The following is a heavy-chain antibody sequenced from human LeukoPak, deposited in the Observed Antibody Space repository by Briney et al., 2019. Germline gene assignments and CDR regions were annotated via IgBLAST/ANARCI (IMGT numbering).Heavy chain of an antibody. D-gene: IGHD3-9*01. CDR2: IYPGDSDT. CDR1: GFSFTTYW. V-gene: IGHV5-51*01. J-gene: IGHJ4*02. Sequence: GESLKISCKGSGFSFTTYWIGWVRQMPGKGLEWMGIIYPGDSDTRYSPSFQGQVTISADKSISTAYLQWSSLKASDTAMYYCARDSNDYILTGTHLGFDYWGQGTLVTVSS. CDR3: ARDSNDYILTGTHLGFDY.